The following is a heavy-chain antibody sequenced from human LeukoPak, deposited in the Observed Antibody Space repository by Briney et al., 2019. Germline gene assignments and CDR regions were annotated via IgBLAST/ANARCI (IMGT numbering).Heavy chain of an antibody. Sequence: SETLSLTCTVSGGSVSSGSYYWSWIRQPPGKGLEWIGYIYYSGSTNYNPSLKSRVTISVDTSKNQFSLKLSSVTAADTAVYYCARGRAPITMIVVVITRRMEYYFDYWGQGTLVTVSS. J-gene: IGHJ4*02. CDR1: GGSVSSGSYY. D-gene: IGHD3-22*01. CDR2: IYYSGST. V-gene: IGHV4-61*01. CDR3: ARGRAPITMIVVVITRRMEYYFDY.